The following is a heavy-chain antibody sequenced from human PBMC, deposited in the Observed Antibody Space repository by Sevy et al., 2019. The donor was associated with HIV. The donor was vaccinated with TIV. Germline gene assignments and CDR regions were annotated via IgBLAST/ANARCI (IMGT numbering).Heavy chain of an antibody. D-gene: IGHD4-17*01. J-gene: IGHJ6*02. CDR2: ISGSDGTI. CDR1: GFTFSDYY. Sequence: GGSLRLSCAASGFTFSDYYMSWIRQAPGKGLEWISYISGSDGTIFYADSVKGRFTISRDNSKNSLYLQMSSLRAEDTVVYYCARDHVKDGDLGDYYYFAMDVWGQGTTVTVSS. V-gene: IGHV3-11*01. CDR3: ARDHVKDGDLGDYYYFAMDV.